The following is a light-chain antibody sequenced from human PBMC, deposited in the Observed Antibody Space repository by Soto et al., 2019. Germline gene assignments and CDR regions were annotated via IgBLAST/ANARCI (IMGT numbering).Light chain of an antibody. CDR1: QSVIGRQ. J-gene: IGKJ1*01. CDR2: GVS. V-gene: IGKV3-20*01. CDR3: PQFGGCSLWT. Sequence: SSAAGRAGNESRTRSQSVIGRQLAWYQHKPGQAPRLLIYGVSTRASFIPDRVTGRGSGTVSALPLSRSSDDASAVYSCPQFGGCSLWTFGQGTKGDIK.